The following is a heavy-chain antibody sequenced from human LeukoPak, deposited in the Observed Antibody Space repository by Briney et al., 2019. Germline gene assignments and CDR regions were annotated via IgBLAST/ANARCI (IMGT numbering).Heavy chain of an antibody. V-gene: IGHV1-46*01. CDR2: INPSGGST. J-gene: IGHJ4*02. CDR1: GYTFTSYY. Sequence: ASVKVSCKASGYTFTSYYMHWVRQSPGQGLERMGIINPSGGSTSYAQKFQGRVTMTRDTSTSTVYMELSSLRSEDTAVYYCARVSGRGIVFDYWGQGTLVTVSS. CDR3: ARVSGRGIVFDY. D-gene: IGHD3-10*01.